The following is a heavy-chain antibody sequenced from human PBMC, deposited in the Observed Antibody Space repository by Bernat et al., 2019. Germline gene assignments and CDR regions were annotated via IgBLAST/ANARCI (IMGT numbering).Heavy chain of an antibody. CDR2: INPNSGGT. V-gene: IGHV1-2*04. CDR1: GYTFTGYY. J-gene: IGHJ5*02. CDR3: ARGAPDVVVPAAIPGWFDP. Sequence: QVQLVQSGAEVKKPGASVKVSCKASGYTFTGYYMHWVRQAPGQGLEWMGWINPNSGGTNYAQKFKGWVTMTRDTSISTAYMELSRLRSDDTAVYYCARGAPDVVVPAAIPGWFDPWGQGTLVTVSS. D-gene: IGHD2-2*02.